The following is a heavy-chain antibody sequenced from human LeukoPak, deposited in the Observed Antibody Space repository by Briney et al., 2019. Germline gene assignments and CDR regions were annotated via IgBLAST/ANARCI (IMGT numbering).Heavy chain of an antibody. D-gene: IGHD2-2*01. J-gene: IGHJ4*02. CDR2: IKQDGSQK. CDR1: GFTFSDHW. Sequence: GGSLRLSCEASGFTFSDHWMNWVRQAPGKGLEWVACIKQDGSQKDYVDSVKGRFTISRDNANNSLYLQMNSLRAEDTALYYCAKEVYCSSTSCLDYWGQGTLVTVSS. V-gene: IGHV3-7*03. CDR3: AKEVYCSSTSCLDY.